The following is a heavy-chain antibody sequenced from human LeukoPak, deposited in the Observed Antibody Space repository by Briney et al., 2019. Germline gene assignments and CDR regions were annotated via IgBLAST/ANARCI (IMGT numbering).Heavy chain of an antibody. CDR2: IYYSGST. D-gene: IGHD5-12*01. CDR3: ASPRGHAASYDYYFDY. CDR1: GGSISSSSYY. J-gene: IGHJ4*02. Sequence: SETLSLTCTVSGGSISSSSYYWGWIRQPPGKGLGWIGSIYYSGSTYYNPSLKSRVTISVDTSKNQFSLKLSSVTAADTAVYYCASPRGHAASYDYYFDYWGQGTLVTVSS. V-gene: IGHV4-39*01.